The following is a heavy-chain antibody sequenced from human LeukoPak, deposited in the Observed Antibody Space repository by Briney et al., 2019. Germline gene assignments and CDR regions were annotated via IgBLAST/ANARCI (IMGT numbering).Heavy chain of an antibody. D-gene: IGHD2-2*01. Sequence: GASVKVSCKVSGYTLTELSMHWVRQAPGKGLEWMGGFDPEDGETIYAQKFQGRVTMTEDTSTDTAYMELSNLRSEDTAVYYCATAGRYCSSTSCPSDAFDIWGQGTMVTVSS. J-gene: IGHJ3*02. CDR2: FDPEDGET. V-gene: IGHV1-24*01. CDR3: ATAGRYCSSTSCPSDAFDI. CDR1: GYTLTELS.